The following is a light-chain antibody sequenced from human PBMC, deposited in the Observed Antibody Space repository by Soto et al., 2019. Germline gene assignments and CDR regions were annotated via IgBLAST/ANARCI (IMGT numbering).Light chain of an antibody. CDR1: SSDVGGYNY. Sequence: QSVLTQPASVSGTTGQSITISCTGTSSDVGGYNYVSWYQQHSRKASKLRIYEVSNRPSGVSNRFSGSKSGNTASLTIIWLQAEDEADYYCSSYTSETSYVFGCRTKVNV. V-gene: IGLV2-14*01. CDR2: EVS. J-gene: IGLJ1*01. CDR3: SSYTSETSYV.